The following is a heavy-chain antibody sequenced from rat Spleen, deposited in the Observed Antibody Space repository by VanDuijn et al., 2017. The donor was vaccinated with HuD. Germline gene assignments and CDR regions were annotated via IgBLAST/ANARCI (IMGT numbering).Heavy chain of an antibody. D-gene: IGHD1-4*01. CDR2: IWTGGST. Sequence: QVQLKESGPGLVQPSQTLSLTCTVSGFSLTSYHVSWVRQPPGKGLEWMGVIWTGGSTAYNSLLKSRLSISRDTSKSQVCLKMNSLQTEDTAIDCCIRESLPGYNSHWFVYWGQGTLVTVSS. CDR1: GFSLTSYH. CDR3: IRESLPGYNSHWFVY. J-gene: IGHJ3*01. V-gene: IGHV2-43*01.